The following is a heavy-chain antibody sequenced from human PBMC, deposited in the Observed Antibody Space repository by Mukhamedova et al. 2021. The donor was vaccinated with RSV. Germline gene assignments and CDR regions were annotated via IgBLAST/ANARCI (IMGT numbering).Heavy chain of an antibody. V-gene: IGHV1-18*01. J-gene: IGHJ4*01. D-gene: IGHD6-19*01. CDR1: SYG. Sequence: SYGISWVRQAPGQGLEWMGWISTYNGNTKDAQKVQGRVTMTTDTSTTTAYMELRSLRSDDTAVYYCARDGLPAGEQWLVGNDYWG. CDR2: ISTYNGNT. CDR3: ARDGLPAGEQWLVGNDY.